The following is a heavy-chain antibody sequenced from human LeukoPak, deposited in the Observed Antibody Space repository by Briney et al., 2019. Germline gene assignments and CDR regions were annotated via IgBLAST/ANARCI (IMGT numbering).Heavy chain of an antibody. CDR2: ISTTSSTI. J-gene: IGHJ4*02. V-gene: IGHV3-48*01. D-gene: IGHD3-10*01. CDR1: GFTFSSYS. CDR3: ARDVTMVRGKYYFDY. Sequence: GGSLRLSCVASGFTFSSYSLNWVRQAPGKRLEWVSYISTTSSTIYYADSVKGRFTISRDNAKNSLYLQMNSLRAEDTAVYYCARDVTMVRGKYYFDYWGQGTLVTVSS.